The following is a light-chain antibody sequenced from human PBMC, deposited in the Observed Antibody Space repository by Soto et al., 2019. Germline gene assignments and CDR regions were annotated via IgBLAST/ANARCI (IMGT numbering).Light chain of an antibody. V-gene: IGLV2-18*02. J-gene: IGLJ1*01. CDR2: EVS. Sequence: QSALPQPPSVSGSPGQSVAISCTGTSSDVGSYTRVSWYQQPPGAAPKLMIYEVSNRPSGVPDRFSGSKSGNTASLTISGLQAEDEADYYCNSYTGSSTYVFGTGTKVTVL. CDR1: SSDVGSYTR. CDR3: NSYTGSSTYV.